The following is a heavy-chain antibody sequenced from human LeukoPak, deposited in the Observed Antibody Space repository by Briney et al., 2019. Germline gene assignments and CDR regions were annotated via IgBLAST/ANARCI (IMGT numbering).Heavy chain of an antibody. CDR2: IYSGGST. CDR1: GFTVSNNY. Sequence: GGSLRLSCAASGFTVSNNYMSWVRQAPGKGLEWVSVIYSGGSTYYADSVKGRFTISRDNSKNTLYLQMNSLRAEDTAVYYCAREKVEMATLYYYYGMDVWGQGTTVTVSS. D-gene: IGHD5-24*01. CDR3: AREKVEMATLYYYYGMDV. J-gene: IGHJ6*02. V-gene: IGHV3-53*01.